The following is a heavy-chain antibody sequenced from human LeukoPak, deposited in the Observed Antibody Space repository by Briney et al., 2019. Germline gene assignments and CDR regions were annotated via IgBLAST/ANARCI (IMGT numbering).Heavy chain of an antibody. D-gene: IGHD6-13*01. V-gene: IGHV3-48*03. CDR1: GFTFSSYE. CDR2: ISSSGSTI. CDR3: ARIAAAGEYGMDV. Sequence: GPLRLSCAASGFTFSSYEMNWVRQAPGKGLEWVSYISSSGSTIYYADSVKGRFTISRDNAKNSLYLQMNSLRAEDTAVYYCARIAAAGEYGMDVWGKGTTVTVSS. J-gene: IGHJ6*04.